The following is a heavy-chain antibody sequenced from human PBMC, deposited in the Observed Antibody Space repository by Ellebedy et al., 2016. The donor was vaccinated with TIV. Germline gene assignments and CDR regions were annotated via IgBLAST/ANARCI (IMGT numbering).Heavy chain of an antibody. V-gene: IGHV3-7*01. CDR3: ATDGSYGDYRSPAHAFVF. Sequence: GESLKISCAVSGFSFNSYWMSWVRQAPGKGLEWVANINQGGSVKYYVDSVRGRFTISRDNAKNSLFLQMNSLGAEDTAVYYCATDGSYGDYRSPAHAFVFWGQGTMVSVAS. D-gene: IGHD4-17*01. CDR1: GFSFNSYW. CDR2: INQGGSVK. J-gene: IGHJ3*01.